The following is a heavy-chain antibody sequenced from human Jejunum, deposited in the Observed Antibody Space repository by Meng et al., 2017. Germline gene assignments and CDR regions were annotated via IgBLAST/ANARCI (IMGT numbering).Heavy chain of an antibody. J-gene: IGHJ4*02. CDR2: IKQDGSET. CDR3: ARAPGYCSCGSCFQCDY. CDR1: GFTFGTYW. Sequence: GGSLSLSCVASGFTFGTYWMSWVRHGPGKGLGWVSNIKQDGSETYYVDSVNGRFTISRDNTKNSLYLQMYSLTVEDTAVYYCARAPGYCSCGSCFQCDYWGQGTLVTVSS. V-gene: IGHV3-7*01. D-gene: IGHD2-15*01.